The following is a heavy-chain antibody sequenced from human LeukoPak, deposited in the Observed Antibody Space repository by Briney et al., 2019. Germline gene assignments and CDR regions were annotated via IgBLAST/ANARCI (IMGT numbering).Heavy chain of an antibody. D-gene: IGHD6-13*01. CDR3: AREATTRDSSSWPFDY. V-gene: IGHV6-1*01. Sequence: SQTLSLTCAISGDSVSSNSAAWNWIRQSPSRGLEWLGRTYYRSKWYNDYAVSVKSRITINPDTSKNQFSLQLNSVTSEDTAVYYCAREATTRDSSSWPFDYWGQGTLVTVSS. CDR1: GDSVSSNSAA. CDR2: TYYRSKWYN. J-gene: IGHJ4*02.